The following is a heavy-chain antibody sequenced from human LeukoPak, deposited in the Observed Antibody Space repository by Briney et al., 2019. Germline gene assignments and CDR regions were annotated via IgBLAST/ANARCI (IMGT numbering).Heavy chain of an antibody. CDR2: ISGSGGST. V-gene: IGHV3-23*01. D-gene: IGHD4-17*01. J-gene: IGHJ4*02. Sequence: GGSLRLSCAASGFTFSSYAMSWVRQAPGKGLEWVSAISGSGGSTYYADSVKGRFTISRDNSKNTLYLQMNSLRAEDTAVYYCAKAPYYGDYSPFDYWAREPWSPSPQ. CDR1: GFTFSSYA. CDR3: AKAPYYGDYSPFDY.